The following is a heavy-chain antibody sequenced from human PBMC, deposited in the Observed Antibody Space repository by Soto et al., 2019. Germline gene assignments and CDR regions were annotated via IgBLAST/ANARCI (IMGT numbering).Heavy chain of an antibody. V-gene: IGHV3-74*01. CDR1: GFTFNNYW. Sequence: GGSLRLSCAASGFTFNNYWMHWVRQAPGKGLVWVSRINGDGTTTNTAGSVTGRFTISRDSAQNTVYLQMDSLRAEDTAVYYCARGLYHNSGHDYWGQGTLVTVSS. D-gene: IGHD2-21*01. CDR3: ARGLYHNSGHDY. J-gene: IGHJ4*02. CDR2: INGDGTTT.